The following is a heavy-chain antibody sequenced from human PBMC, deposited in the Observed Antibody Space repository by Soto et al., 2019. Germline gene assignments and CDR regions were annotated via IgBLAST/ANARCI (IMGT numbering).Heavy chain of an antibody. J-gene: IGHJ6*02. V-gene: IGHV3-74*01. CDR2: IKFDGSST. Sequence: GGSLRLSCAASGFAFSSYWMHWVRQAPGKGLVWVSRIKFDGSSTSYADSVRGRFTISRDNAKNTVYLQMNSLRAEDTALYYCGRGIRNYYGVDVWGQGTTVTVS. CDR1: GFAFSSYW. D-gene: IGHD5-18*01. CDR3: GRGIRNYYGVDV.